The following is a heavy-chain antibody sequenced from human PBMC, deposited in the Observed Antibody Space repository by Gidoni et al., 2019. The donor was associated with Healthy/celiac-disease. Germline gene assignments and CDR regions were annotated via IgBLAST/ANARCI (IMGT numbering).Heavy chain of an antibody. CDR2: INSDGSST. J-gene: IGHJ4*02. CDR1: GFTFSSYW. D-gene: IGHD3-3*01. CDR3: ARGQGYYDFWSGYYFDY. Sequence: EVQLVASGGGLVQPGGSLRLSCAASGFTFSSYWMHWVRQAPGKGLVWVARINSDGSSTSYADSVKGRFTISRDNAKNTLYLQMNSLRAEDTAVYYCARGQGYYDFWSGYYFDYWGQGTLVTVSS. V-gene: IGHV3-74*01.